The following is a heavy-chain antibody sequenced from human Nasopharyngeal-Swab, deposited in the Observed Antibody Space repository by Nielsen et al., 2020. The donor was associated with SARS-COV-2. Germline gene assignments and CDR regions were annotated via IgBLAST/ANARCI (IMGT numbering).Heavy chain of an antibody. Sequence: GASLKISCAASGFTFSSYDMHWVRQATGKGLEWVSAIGTAGDPYYPGSVKGRFTISRENAKNSLYLQMNSLRAGDTAVYYCARARSVAGTGDDAFDIWGQGTMVTVSS. V-gene: IGHV3-13*05. CDR1: GFTFSSYD. CDR2: IGTAGDP. D-gene: IGHD6-19*01. CDR3: ARARSVAGTGDDAFDI. J-gene: IGHJ3*02.